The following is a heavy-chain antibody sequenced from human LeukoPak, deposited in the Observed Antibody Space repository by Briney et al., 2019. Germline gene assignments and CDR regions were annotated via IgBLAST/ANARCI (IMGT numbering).Heavy chain of an antibody. V-gene: IGHV1-2*02. Sequence: ASVKVSCKASGYTFTGYYMHWVRQAPGQGLEWMGWINPNSGGTNYAQKFQGRVTMTRDTSISTAYMELSRLRSDDTAVYYCASLGYSSSWYGYYYYMDVWGKGTTVTISS. CDR2: INPNSGGT. J-gene: IGHJ6*03. D-gene: IGHD6-13*01. CDR3: ASLGYSSSWYGYYYYMDV. CDR1: GYTFTGYY.